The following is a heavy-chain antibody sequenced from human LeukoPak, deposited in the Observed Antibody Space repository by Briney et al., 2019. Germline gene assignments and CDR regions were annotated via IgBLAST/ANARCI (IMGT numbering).Heavy chain of an antibody. V-gene: IGHV1-18*01. D-gene: IGHD2-15*01. CDR2: ISAYNGNT. CDR1: GYTFTSYG. Sequence: GASLKVSCKASGYTFTSYGISWVRQAPGQGLEWMGWISAYNGNTNYAQKLQGRVTMTTDTSTSTAYMELRSLRSDDTAVCSCARDKYCSGGSCYPYYFDYWGQGTLVTVSS. CDR3: ARDKYCSGGSCYPYYFDY. J-gene: IGHJ4*02.